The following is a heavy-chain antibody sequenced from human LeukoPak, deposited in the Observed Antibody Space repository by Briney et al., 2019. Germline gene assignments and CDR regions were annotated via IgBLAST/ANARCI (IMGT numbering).Heavy chain of an antibody. J-gene: IGHJ4*02. D-gene: IGHD6-19*01. CDR2: ISSSGSTI. CDR1: GFTFSDYY. Sequence: GGSLRLSCAASGFTFSDYYMSWIRQAPGKGLEWVSYISSSGSTIYYADSVKGRFTISRDNAKNSLYLQMNSLRAEDTAVYYCAKITAVADCFDYWGQGTLVTVSS. CDR3: AKITAVADCFDY. V-gene: IGHV3-11*01.